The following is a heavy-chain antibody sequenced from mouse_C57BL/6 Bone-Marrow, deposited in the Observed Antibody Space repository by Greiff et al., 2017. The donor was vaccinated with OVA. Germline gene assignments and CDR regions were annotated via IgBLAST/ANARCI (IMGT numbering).Heavy chain of an antibody. CDR2: ISSGGSYT. D-gene: IGHD1-1*01. CDR1: GFTFSSYG. Sequence: EVQLVESGGDLVKPGGSLKLSCAASGFTFSSYGMSWVRQTPDKRLEWVATISSGGSYTYYPDSVKGRFTISRDNAKNTLYLQMSSLKSEDTAMYYCARLYYYGSSPWGQGTTLTVSS. V-gene: IGHV5-6*01. J-gene: IGHJ2*01. CDR3: ARLYYYGSSP.